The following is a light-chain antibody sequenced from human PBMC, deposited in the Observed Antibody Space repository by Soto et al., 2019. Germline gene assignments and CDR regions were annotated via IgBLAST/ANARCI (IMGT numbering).Light chain of an antibody. CDR1: SSDVGHPYNY. J-gene: IGLJ3*02. CDR3: MSFVESTSTHWV. V-gene: IGLV2-14*01. CDR2: KVN. Sequence: LTQPASVSGSPGQSTTISCTGTSSDVGHPYNYVSWYQQYPGKAPKLLIFKVNNRPSGISGRFSGSKSGNTASLTISGLQAEDEGDYYCMSFVESTSTHWVLGGGTKVTVL.